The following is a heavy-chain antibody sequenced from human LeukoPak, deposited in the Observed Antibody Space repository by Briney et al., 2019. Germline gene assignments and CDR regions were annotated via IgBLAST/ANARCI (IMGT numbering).Heavy chain of an antibody. Sequence: GASVKVSCKASGYSFTGYYLHWVRQAPGQGLEWMGWINPNSGGTNYAQKFQGRVTMTRDTSISTAYMELSRLRSDDTAVYYCARGSRAIFGVVDYWGQGTLVTVSS. D-gene: IGHD3-3*01. CDR3: ARGSRAIFGVVDY. CDR1: GYSFTGYY. CDR2: INPNSGGT. J-gene: IGHJ4*02. V-gene: IGHV1-2*02.